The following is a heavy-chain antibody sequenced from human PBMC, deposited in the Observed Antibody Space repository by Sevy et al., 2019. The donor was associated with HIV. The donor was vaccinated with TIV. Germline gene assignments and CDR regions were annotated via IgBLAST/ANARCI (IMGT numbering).Heavy chain of an antibody. CDR3: PTALVELAPPYY. J-gene: IGHJ4*02. V-gene: IGHV3-15*01. CDR1: GFTFTDAW. CDR2: IKSKVDGGTT. D-gene: IGHD1-7*01. Sequence: GGSLRLSCAASGFTFTDAWMSWVRQTPGKGLEWVGRIKSKVDGGTTIYTSPVEGSFTISRDESKNTLFLQMNSLKIEDTAVYYCPTALVELAPPYYWGWGTMVTVSS.